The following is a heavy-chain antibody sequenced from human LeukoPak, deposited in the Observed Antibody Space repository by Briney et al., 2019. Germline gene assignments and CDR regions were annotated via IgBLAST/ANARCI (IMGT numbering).Heavy chain of an antibody. D-gene: IGHD5-24*01. J-gene: IGHJ4*02. CDR1: GGSISSGGYY. Sequence: SQTLSLTCTVSGGSISSGGYYWIWIRQHPGKGLEWIGYIYYSGSTYYNPSLKSRVTISVDTSKNQFSLKLSSVTAADTAVYYCARDRGEGWLQSFDYWGQGTLVTVSS. CDR3: ARDRGEGWLQSFDY. V-gene: IGHV4-31*03. CDR2: IYYSGST.